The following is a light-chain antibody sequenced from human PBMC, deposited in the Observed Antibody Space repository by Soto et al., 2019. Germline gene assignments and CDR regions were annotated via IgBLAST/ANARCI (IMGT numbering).Light chain of an antibody. CDR3: QQTYTAPFT. Sequence: DIELTQSPSSLSASVGDRVTVTCRSSQNINIYLNWYQQKPGKAPKLMIFESSNLQSGVPSRFSGSGSRRDFTLTISSLQREDFATYFCQQTYTAPFTFGPGTKVDFK. V-gene: IGKV1-39*01. J-gene: IGKJ3*01. CDR1: QNINIY. CDR2: ESS.